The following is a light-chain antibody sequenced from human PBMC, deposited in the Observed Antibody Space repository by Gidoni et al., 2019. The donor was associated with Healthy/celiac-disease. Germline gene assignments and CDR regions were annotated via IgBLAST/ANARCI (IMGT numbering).Light chain of an antibody. CDR3: LQSYSTTWT. CDR1: QSVLYSSNNKNY. CDR2: WAS. Sequence: DVVMIQPPDVRAWSPGERATINCKSSQSVLYSSNNKNYLAWYQQKPGQPPKLLIYWASTRESGVPDRFSGSGSGTDFTLTISSLQAEDVAVYYCLQSYSTTWTFGQGTKVEIK. V-gene: IGKV4-1*01. J-gene: IGKJ1*01.